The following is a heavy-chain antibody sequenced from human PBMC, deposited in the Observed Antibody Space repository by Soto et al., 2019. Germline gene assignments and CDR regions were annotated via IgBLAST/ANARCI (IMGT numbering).Heavy chain of an antibody. CDR1: GFTFSGSA. D-gene: IGHD3-22*01. CDR2: IRSKANSYAT. V-gene: IGHV3-73*01. CDR3: TRLGVKHYDSSGYYSSYFDY. Sequence: PGGSLRLSCAASGFTFSGSAMHWVRQASGKGLEWVGRIRSKANSYATAYAASVKGRFTISRDDSKNTAYLQMNSLKTEDTAVYYCTRLGVKHYDSSGYYSSYFDYWGQGTLVTVSS. J-gene: IGHJ4*02.